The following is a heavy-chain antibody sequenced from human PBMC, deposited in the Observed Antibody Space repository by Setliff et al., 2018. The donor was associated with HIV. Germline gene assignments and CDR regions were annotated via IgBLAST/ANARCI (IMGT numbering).Heavy chain of an antibody. CDR3: ARSGDLGDYVWGSYRY. CDR1: GFTFSNYG. J-gene: IGHJ4*02. CDR2: IGAAGDT. V-gene: IGHV3-13*01. Sequence: GSLRLSCAASGFTFSNYGMHWVRQAAGKGLEWVSVIGAAGDTYYGDSVKGRFTISRDNSKDTLYLDLNSLRAEDTAVYYCARSGDLGDYVWGSYRYWGQGTLVTVSS. D-gene: IGHD3-16*02.